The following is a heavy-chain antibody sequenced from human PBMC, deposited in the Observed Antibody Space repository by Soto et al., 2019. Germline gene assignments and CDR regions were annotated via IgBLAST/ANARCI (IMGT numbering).Heavy chain of an antibody. J-gene: IGHJ4*02. D-gene: IGHD3-22*01. CDR2: INPSGGST. V-gene: IGHV1-46*01. CDR3: ARDDTADYYDSSGYFDY. CDR1: AYTFTSYY. Sequence: ASAKVSCKASAYTFTSYYMHWVRQAPGQGLEWMGIINPSGGSTSYAQKFQGRVTMTRDTSTSTVYMELSSLRSEDTAVYYCARDDTADYYDSSGYFDYWGQGTLVTVSS.